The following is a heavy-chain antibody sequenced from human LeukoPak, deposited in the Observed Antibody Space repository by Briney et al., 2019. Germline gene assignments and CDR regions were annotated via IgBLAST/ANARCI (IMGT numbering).Heavy chain of an antibody. CDR1: GYSFTSYW. CDR3: ARTISQNAEAFDI. Sequence: GESLKISCKGSGYSFTSYWIDWVRQMPGKGLAWVGIIYPGYSDTRYSPSFQGQVTISADKSISTAYLQWSSLKASDTAMYYCARTISQNAEAFDIWGQGTMVTVSS. V-gene: IGHV5-51*01. D-gene: IGHD5-24*01. J-gene: IGHJ3*02. CDR2: IYPGYSDT.